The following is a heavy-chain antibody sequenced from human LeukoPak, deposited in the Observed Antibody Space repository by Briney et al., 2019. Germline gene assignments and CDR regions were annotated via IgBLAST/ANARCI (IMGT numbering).Heavy chain of an antibody. J-gene: IGHJ4*02. CDR2: FDPEDGET. Sequence: ASVKVSCKVSGYTLTELSMHWVRQAPGKGLEWMGGFDPEDGETIYAQKFQGRVTMTEDTSTDTAYMELSSLRSEYTAVYYCAKDLRAGFNYFDYWGQGTLVTVSS. CDR3: AKDLRAGFNYFDY. CDR1: GYTLTELS. V-gene: IGHV1-24*01.